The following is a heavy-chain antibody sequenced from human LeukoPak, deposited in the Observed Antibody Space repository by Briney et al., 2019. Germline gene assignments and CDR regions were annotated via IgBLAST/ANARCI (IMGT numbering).Heavy chain of an antibody. J-gene: IGHJ6*02. V-gene: IGHV3-64*01. CDR3: ARESAVAGYDNYYYYGMDV. CDR2: ISSNGGST. D-gene: IGHD6-19*01. CDR1: GFTFSSYA. Sequence: QPGGSLRLSCAASGFTFSSYAMHWVRQAPGKGLEYVSAISSNGGSTYYANSVKGRFTTSRDNSKNTLYLQMGSLRAEDMAVYYCARESAVAGYDNYYYYGMDVWGQGTTVTVSS.